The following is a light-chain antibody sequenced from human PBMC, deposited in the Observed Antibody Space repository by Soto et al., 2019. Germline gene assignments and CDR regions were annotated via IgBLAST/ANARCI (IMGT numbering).Light chain of an antibody. CDR2: DAS. CDR3: QQYNSYLWT. Sequence: DIQMTQSPSTLSAAVGERVTISCLASQSISSWLAWYQQKPGKAPKLLIYDASSLESGVPSRFSGSGSGTELTLTISSLQPDDFATYYCQQYNSYLWTFGQGTKVDIK. V-gene: IGKV1-5*01. J-gene: IGKJ1*01. CDR1: QSISSW.